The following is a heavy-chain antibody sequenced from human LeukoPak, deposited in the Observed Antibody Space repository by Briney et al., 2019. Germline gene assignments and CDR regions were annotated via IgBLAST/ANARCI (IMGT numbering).Heavy chain of an antibody. V-gene: IGHV4-59*08. D-gene: IGHD3-10*01. CDR3: ARHLVYGSGTQPYFDY. CDR1: GGSISSYY. CDR2: VYNSGST. Sequence: SETLSLTCTVSGGSISSYYWSWIRQPPGKGLEWIAYVYNSGSTNYNPSLKSRVTISVDTSKNQFSLDLFTVSAADTAVYYCARHLVYGSGTQPYFDYWGQGTLVTVSS. J-gene: IGHJ4*02.